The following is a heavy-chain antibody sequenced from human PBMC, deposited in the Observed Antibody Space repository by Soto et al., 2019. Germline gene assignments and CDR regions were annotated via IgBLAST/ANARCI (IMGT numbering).Heavy chain of an antibody. CDR1: GFIFSDHY. J-gene: IGHJ4*02. CDR3: TRISLVGATGGRYFDY. Sequence: VQQVESGGGLVQPGGSLRLSCAASGFIFSDHYMDWVRQAPGKGLEWVGRIKNKANSYTTEYAASVKGRFTISRDDSKNSLYLQMNSLKTADTAVYYCTRISLVGATGGRYFDYWGQGTLLTVSS. V-gene: IGHV3-72*01. D-gene: IGHD1-26*01. CDR2: IKNKANSYTT.